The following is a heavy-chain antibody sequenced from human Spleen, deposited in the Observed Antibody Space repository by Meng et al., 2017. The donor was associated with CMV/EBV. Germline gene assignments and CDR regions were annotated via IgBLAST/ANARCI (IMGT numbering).Heavy chain of an antibody. CDR2: IYSGGST. V-gene: IGHV3-53*01. CDR1: GFSVSSNY. Sequence: GESLKISCAASGFSVSSNYMTWVRQAPGKGLEWVSGIYSGGSTSYADSVKGRFTISRDNSKNTLHLQMNSLRAEDTAVYYCAREVGQTRYYYYGMDVWGQGTTVTVSS. J-gene: IGHJ6*02. D-gene: IGHD3/OR15-3a*01. CDR3: AREVGQTRYYYYGMDV.